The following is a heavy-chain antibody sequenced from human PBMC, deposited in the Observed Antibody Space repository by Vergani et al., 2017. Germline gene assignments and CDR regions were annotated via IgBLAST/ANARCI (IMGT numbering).Heavy chain of an antibody. V-gene: IGHV4-59*01. J-gene: IGHJ6*03. D-gene: IGHD6-13*01. CDR3: ARAAYSSSWYYYYYYMDV. CDR1: GGSISSYY. Sequence: QVQLQESGPGLVKPSETLSLTCTVSGGSISSYYWSWIRQPPGKGLEWIGYIYYSGSTNYNPSLKSRVTISVDPSKNQFSLKLSSVTAADTAVYYCARAAYSSSWYYYYYYMDVWGKGTTVTVSS. CDR2: IYYSGST.